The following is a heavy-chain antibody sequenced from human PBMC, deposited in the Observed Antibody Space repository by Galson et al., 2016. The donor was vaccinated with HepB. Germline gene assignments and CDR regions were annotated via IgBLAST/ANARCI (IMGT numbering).Heavy chain of an antibody. Sequence: SLRLSCAASGYTVGSDFMTWVRQAPGKGLEWVSMFHGGANTYYADSVKGRSTISRDTSKNTLYLQMNSLSVEDTAIYYCASRAAWGQGTLVTVSS. V-gene: IGHV3-53*01. CDR1: GYTVGSDF. D-gene: IGHD2-15*01. CDR3: ASRAA. J-gene: IGHJ4*02. CDR2: FHGGANT.